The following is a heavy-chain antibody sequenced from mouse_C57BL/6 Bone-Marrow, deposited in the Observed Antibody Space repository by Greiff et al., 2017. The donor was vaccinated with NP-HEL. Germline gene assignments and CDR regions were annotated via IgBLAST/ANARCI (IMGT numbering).Heavy chain of an antibody. CDR1: GFTFSDYY. Sequence: EVKVVESEGGLVQPGSSMKLSCTASGFTFSDYYMAWVRQVPEKGLEWVANINYDGSSTYYLDSLKSRFIISRDNAKNILYLQMSSLKSEDTATYYCARDIYYYGSSYVGWYFDVWGTGTTVTVSS. V-gene: IGHV5-16*01. CDR2: INYDGSST. D-gene: IGHD1-1*01. CDR3: ARDIYYYGSSYVGWYFDV. J-gene: IGHJ1*03.